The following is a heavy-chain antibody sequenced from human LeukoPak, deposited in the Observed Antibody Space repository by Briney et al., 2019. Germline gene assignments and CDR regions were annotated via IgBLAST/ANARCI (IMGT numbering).Heavy chain of an antibody. CDR2: INPNSGGT. CDR1: GYTFTGYY. V-gene: IGHV1-2*02. D-gene: IGHD3-9*01. J-gene: IGHJ4*02. Sequence: ASVKVSCKASGYTFTGYYMHWVRQAPGQGLEWMGWINPNSGGTNYAQKFQGRVTMTRDTSISTAYMELSRLRSDDTAVYYCARDRTNYDILTGYYPYYFDYWGQGTLVTVSS. CDR3: ARDRTNYDILTGYYPYYFDY.